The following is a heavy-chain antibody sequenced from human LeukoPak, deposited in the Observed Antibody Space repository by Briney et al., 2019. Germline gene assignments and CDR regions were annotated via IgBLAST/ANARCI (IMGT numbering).Heavy chain of an antibody. CDR2: ISGSGGST. D-gene: IGHD2-2*01. V-gene: IGHV3-23*01. Sequence: HPGGSLRLSCAASGFTFSSYAMSWVRQAPGKGLEWVSAISGSGGSTYYADSVKGRFTISRDNSKNTLYLQMNSLRAEDTAVYYCARLGYCSSTSCYFRVRSTMDVWGQGTTVTVSS. CDR3: ARLGYCSSTSCYFRVRSTMDV. CDR1: GFTFSSYA. J-gene: IGHJ6*02.